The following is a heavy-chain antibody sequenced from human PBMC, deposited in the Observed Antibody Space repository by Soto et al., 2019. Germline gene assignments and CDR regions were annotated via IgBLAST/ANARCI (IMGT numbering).Heavy chain of an antibody. V-gene: IGHV3-33*01. CDR2: IRFDGSIQ. Sequence: ESGGGEVQPGRSLRLSCAASGFVFSNHGMFWVRQAPGKGLEWVAVIRFDGSIQYYADSVKGRFTISRDDSKSTLYLQMNSLGAGDTALYYCARVRGARGAMYVDYWGQGTQVTVSS. D-gene: IGHD2-2*01. CDR3: ARVRGARGAMYVDY. J-gene: IGHJ4*02. CDR1: GFVFSNHG.